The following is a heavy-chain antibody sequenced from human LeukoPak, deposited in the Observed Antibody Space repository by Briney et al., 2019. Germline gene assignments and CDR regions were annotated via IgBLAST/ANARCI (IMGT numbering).Heavy chain of an antibody. CDR2: IWYDGSHR. D-gene: IGHD5-24*01. CDR3: VRDNAAADGALDY. CDR1: GFNFSSLG. J-gene: IGHJ4*02. V-gene: IGHV3-33*01. Sequence: GGSLRLSCVASGFNFSSLGMHWVRQAPGKGLEWVAVIWYDGSHRYYPDSVKGRFTISRDNSKKTLYLQMDSLRVDDTAVDDCVRDNAAADGALDYWGQGSLVPVSS.